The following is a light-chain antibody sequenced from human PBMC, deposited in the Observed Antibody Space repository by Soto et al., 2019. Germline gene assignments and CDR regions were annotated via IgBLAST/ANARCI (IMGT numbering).Light chain of an antibody. CDR1: SSNIGSNT. CDR3: AAWDDSLDGYYV. J-gene: IGLJ1*01. V-gene: IGLV1-44*01. CDR2: SNN. Sequence: QSVLTQPPSASGTPGQRVTISCSGSSSNIGSNTVNWYQQLPGTAPKLLIYSNNQRPSGVPDRFSGSKSGTSASLAISGLQSGDEADYYCAAWDDSLDGYYVFGTGTKRTVL.